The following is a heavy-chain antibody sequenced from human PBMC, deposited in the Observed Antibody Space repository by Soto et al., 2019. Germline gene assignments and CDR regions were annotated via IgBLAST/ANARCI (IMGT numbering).Heavy chain of an antibody. D-gene: IGHD3-22*01. Sequence: ASVKVSCKASGYTFTSYGISWVRQAPGQGLEWMGWISAYNGNTNYAQKLQGRVTMTTDTSTSTAYMELRSLRSDDTAGYYCGRVYPRGMAPVVVSPNIVFDFGGKGQRVTSSS. CDR1: GYTFTSYG. J-gene: IGHJ3*01. CDR3: GRVYPRGMAPVVVSPNIVFDF. V-gene: IGHV1-18*01. CDR2: ISAYNGNT.